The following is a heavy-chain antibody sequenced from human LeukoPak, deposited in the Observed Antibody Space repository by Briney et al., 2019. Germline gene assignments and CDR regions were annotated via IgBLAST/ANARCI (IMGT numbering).Heavy chain of an antibody. CDR2: ISGSAFMS. J-gene: IGHJ4*02. CDR3: AKDLFGSVILTFDN. D-gene: IGHD2-15*01. CDR1: GFTFGNYA. V-gene: IGHV3-23*01. Sequence: GGSLRLSCTGSGFTFGNYAISWVRQAPGKGLEWVSAISGSAFMSYYGDSVQGRFTISRDNSKNTVYLQMNSLTAEYTAIYYCAKDLFGSVILTFDNWGRGTLVSVSS.